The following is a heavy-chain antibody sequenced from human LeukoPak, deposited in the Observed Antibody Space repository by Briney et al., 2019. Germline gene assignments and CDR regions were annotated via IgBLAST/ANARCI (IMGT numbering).Heavy chain of an antibody. Sequence: GGSLRLSCAASGFTFSTYGMHWVRQAPGKGLEWVAVIWSDGSSKTYTDSVKGRFTISRDNSKNTLYLQMNSVRAEDTALYYCARDPGWSDFPHGVDVWGRGTTVTVSS. CDR3: ARDPGWSDFPHGVDV. V-gene: IGHV3-33*01. D-gene: IGHD3-3*01. CDR1: GFTFSTYG. CDR2: IWSDGSSK. J-gene: IGHJ6*02.